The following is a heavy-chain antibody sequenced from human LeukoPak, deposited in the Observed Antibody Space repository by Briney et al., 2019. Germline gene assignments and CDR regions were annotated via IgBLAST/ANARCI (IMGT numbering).Heavy chain of an antibody. Sequence: PSETPSLTCTVSSGSISHFYWNWIRQPPGKGLEWIGYIHYSGSTNYNPSLKSRVTISVDSSKNQFSLRLSSVTAADTAVYYCAACSYYYDSSGYYPWWGQGTLVTVSS. V-gene: IGHV4-59*01. CDR1: SGSISHFY. J-gene: IGHJ4*02. D-gene: IGHD3-22*01. CDR3: AACSYYYDSSGYYPW. CDR2: IHYSGST.